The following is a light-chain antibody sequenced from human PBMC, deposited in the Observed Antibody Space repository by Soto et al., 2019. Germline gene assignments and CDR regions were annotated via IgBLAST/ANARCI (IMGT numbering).Light chain of an antibody. CDR2: DVS. J-gene: IGKJ5*01. V-gene: IGKV1-13*02. CDR3: QQFNTYPIP. CDR1: QDIRGA. Sequence: AIQLTQSPSSLSASVGDRVTITCRASQDIRGALAWYQQKPRKPPKLLIFDVSSLQSGVPSRFSGSGSGTDFTLTISSLQPEDFATYYCQQFNTYPIPFGQGTRLEIK.